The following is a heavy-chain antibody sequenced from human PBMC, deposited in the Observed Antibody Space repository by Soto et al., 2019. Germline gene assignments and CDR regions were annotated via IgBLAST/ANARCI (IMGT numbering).Heavy chain of an antibody. CDR3: ARDPEYSSSWYWYFDY. J-gene: IGHJ4*02. CDR1: GFTFSSYS. D-gene: IGHD6-13*01. Sequence: GGSLRLSCAASGFTFSSYSMNWVRQAPGKGLEWISYISSDSSTIYYADSVKGRFTISRDNAKNSLYLQMNSLRAEDTAVYYCARDPEYSSSWYWYFDYWGQGTLVTVSS. CDR2: ISSDSSTI. V-gene: IGHV3-48*04.